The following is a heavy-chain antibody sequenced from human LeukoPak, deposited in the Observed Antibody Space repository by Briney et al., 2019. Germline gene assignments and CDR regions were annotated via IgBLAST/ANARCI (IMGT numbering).Heavy chain of an antibody. CDR1: GYTFTSYG. CDR3: ARVGKSSSWTNWFDP. D-gene: IGHD6-13*01. V-gene: IGHV1-18*01. Sequence: ASVKVSCKASGYTFTSYGISWVRQAPGQGLEWMGWISAYNGNTNYAQKLQGRVTMTTDTSTSTAYMELRSLRSDDTAVYYCARVGKSSSWTNWFDPWGQGTLVTVSS. J-gene: IGHJ5*02. CDR2: ISAYNGNT.